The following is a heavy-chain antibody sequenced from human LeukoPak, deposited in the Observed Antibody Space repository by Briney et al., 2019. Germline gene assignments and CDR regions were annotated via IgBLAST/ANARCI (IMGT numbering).Heavy chain of an antibody. CDR1: GGSFSGYY. Sequence: SETLSLTSAVYGGSFSGYYWSWIRQPPGKGLEWIGEINHSGSTNYNPSLKSRVTISVDTSKNQFSLKLSSVTAADTAVYYCARGYRSPRQQLVLADYWGQGTLVTVSS. V-gene: IGHV4-34*01. CDR2: INHSGST. D-gene: IGHD6-13*01. J-gene: IGHJ4*02. CDR3: ARGYRSPRQQLVLADY.